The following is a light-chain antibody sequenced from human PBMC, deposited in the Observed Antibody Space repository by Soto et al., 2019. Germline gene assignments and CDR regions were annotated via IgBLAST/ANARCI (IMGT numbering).Light chain of an antibody. CDR1: QSVSSY. CDR2: DAS. CDR3: QHRSNWPRT. J-gene: IGKJ1*01. V-gene: IGKV3-11*01. Sequence: EIVLTQSPATLSLSPGERATLSCRASQSVSSYLAWYQQKPGQAPRLLIYDASTRATGIPARFSGSGSGTAFTLTISSLEPEDFAVYYCQHRSNWPRTFGQGTKVEIK.